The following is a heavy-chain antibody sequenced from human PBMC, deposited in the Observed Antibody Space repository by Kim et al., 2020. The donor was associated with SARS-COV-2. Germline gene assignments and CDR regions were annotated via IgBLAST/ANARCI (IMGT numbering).Heavy chain of an antibody. J-gene: IGHJ4*02. V-gene: IGHV7-4-1*02. Sequence: TYAQGFTGRFVVSLDTSVNTAYLHINNLKTEDTAVYYCARDYFGSGSPFDYWGQGTLVTVSS. D-gene: IGHD3-10*01. CDR3: ARDYFGSGSPFDY.